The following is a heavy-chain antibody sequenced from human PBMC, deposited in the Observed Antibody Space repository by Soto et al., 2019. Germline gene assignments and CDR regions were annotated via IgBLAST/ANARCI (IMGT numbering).Heavy chain of an antibody. CDR1: GFTFTRYS. CDR2: ISSTTNYI. Sequence: GGSLRLSCAASGFTFTRYSMNWVRQAPGKGLEWVSSISSTTNYIYYGDSMKGRFTISRDNAKNSLYLEMNSLRAEDTAVYHCARESEDLTSNFDYWGQGTLVTVS. J-gene: IGHJ4*02. CDR3: ARESEDLTSNFDY. V-gene: IGHV3-21*06.